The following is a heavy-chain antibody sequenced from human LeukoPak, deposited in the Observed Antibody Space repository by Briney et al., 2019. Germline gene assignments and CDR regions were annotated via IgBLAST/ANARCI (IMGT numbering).Heavy chain of an antibody. J-gene: IGHJ4*02. CDR3: ARRRVGTHFDY. D-gene: IGHD1-14*01. CDR2: MNPNSANA. CDR1: GYTFTSYD. V-gene: IGHV1-8*03. Sequence: ASVKVSCKASGYTFTSYDINWVRQATGQGLEWMGWMNPNSANADYTQKFQGRVTITRNTSISTAYMELSSLRFEDTAVYYCARRRVGTHFDYWGQGTLVTVSS.